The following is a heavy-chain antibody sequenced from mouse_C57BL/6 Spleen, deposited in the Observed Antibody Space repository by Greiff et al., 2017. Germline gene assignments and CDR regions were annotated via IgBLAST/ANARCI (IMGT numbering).Heavy chain of an antibody. Sequence: QVQLQQPGAELVRPGSSVKLSCKASGYTFTSYWMPWVKQRPIQGLEWIGNIDPSDSETHYNQKFKDKATLTVDKSSSTAYMQLSSLTSEDSAVYYCASYGSSYGYFDVWGTGTTVTVSS. CDR3: ASYGSSYGYFDV. J-gene: IGHJ1*03. CDR1: GYTFTSYW. V-gene: IGHV1-52*01. D-gene: IGHD1-1*01. CDR2: IDPSDSET.